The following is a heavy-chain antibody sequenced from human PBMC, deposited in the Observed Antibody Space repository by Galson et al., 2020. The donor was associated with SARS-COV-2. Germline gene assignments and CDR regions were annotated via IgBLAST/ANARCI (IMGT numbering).Heavy chain of an antibody. CDR3: ARDQDGYNDF. J-gene: IGHJ4*02. CDR2: IKQDGSDR. Sequence: GESLKISCAASGFTFSRFWMSWVRQAPGKGLEWVANIKQDGSDRYYVDSVKGRFTISSDNAKNSLYLQMNSLRAEDTAVYYCARDQDGYNDFWGQGTLVTVSS. V-gene: IGHV3-7*01. D-gene: IGHD5-12*01. CDR1: GFTFSRFW.